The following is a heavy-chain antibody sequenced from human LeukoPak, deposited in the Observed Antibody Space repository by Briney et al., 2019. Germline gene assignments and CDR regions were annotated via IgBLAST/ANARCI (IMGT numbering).Heavy chain of an antibody. CDR1: GFTFSSYA. CDR2: ISYDGSNK. J-gene: IGHJ4*02. V-gene: IGHV3-30-3*01. D-gene: IGHD6-13*01. CDR3: ARGGADSSSSFDY. Sequence: GGSLRLSCAASGFTFSSYAMHWVRQAPGKGLEWVAVISYDGSNKYYADSVKGRFTIFRDNSKNTLYLQMNSLRAEDTAVYYCARGGADSSSSFDYWGQGTLVTVSS.